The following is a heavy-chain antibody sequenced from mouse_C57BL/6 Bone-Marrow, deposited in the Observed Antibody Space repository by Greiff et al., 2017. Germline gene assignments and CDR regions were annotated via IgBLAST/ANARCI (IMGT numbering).Heavy chain of an antibody. D-gene: IGHD1-1*01. V-gene: IGHV1-18*01. CDR2: INPNNGGT. CDR3: ARSLVTTVVAPLYWYCDV. Sequence: EVQLQQSGPELVKPGASVKIPCKASGYTFTDYNMDWVKQSHGKSLEWIGDINPNNGGTIYNQKFKGKATLTVDKSSSTAYMELRSLTSEDTAVYYCARSLVTTVVAPLYWYCDVWGTGTTVTVSS. CDR1: GYTFTDYN. J-gene: IGHJ1*03.